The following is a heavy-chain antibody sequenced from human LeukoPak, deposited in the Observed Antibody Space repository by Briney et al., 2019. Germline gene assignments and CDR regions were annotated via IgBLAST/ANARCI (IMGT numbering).Heavy chain of an antibody. D-gene: IGHD3-22*01. CDR3: ARDAYYDDSSGWGASYYGMDV. CDR2: IWYDGSNK. V-gene: IGHV3-33*01. CDR1: GFTFSSYG. Sequence: GRSLRLSCAASGFTFSSYGMHWVRQAPGKGLEWVAVIWYDGSNKYYADSVKGRFTISRDNSKNTLYLQMNSLRAEDTAVYYCARDAYYDDSSGWGASYYGMDVWGQGTTVTVSS. J-gene: IGHJ6*02.